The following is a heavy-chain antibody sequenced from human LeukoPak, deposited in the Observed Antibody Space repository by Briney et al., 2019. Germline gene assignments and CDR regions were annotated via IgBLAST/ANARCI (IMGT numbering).Heavy chain of an antibody. Sequence: PGGSLRLSCTASEFTVSRNYMLWVRQAPGKGLEWVSLIFGNGDTHYADSVKGRFTISRDTSKNTVSLQMNSLRVEDTAMYYCTRDQMNYWGQGTLVTVSS. D-gene: IGHD5-24*01. V-gene: IGHV3-53*01. CDR1: EFTVSRNY. J-gene: IGHJ4*02. CDR2: IFGNGDT. CDR3: TRDQMNY.